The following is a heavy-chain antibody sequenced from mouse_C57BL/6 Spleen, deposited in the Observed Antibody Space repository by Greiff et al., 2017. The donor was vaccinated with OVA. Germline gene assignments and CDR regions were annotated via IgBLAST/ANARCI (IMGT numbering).Heavy chain of an antibody. CDR1: GFTFTDYY. CDR2: IRNKANGYTT. Sequence: EVQLMESGGGLVQPGGSLSLSCAASGFTFTDYYMSWVRQPPGKALEWLGFIRNKANGYTTEYSASVKGRFTISRDNSQSILYLQMNALRAEDSATYYCARSLLGDYWGQGTSVTVSS. D-gene: IGHD2-1*01. V-gene: IGHV7-3*01. CDR3: ARSLLGDY. J-gene: IGHJ4*01.